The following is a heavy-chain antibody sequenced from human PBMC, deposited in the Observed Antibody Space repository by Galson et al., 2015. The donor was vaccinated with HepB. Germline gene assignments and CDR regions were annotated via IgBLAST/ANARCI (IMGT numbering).Heavy chain of an antibody. Sequence: SLRLSCAASGFTFSTYAMSWVRQAPGRGLEWVSGISYSGGSTYYADSVRGRFTISRDNSKNTLYLQMNSLTAEDTAVYYCTKDKYGDTAYWYFDLWGRGTLVTVSS. CDR1: GFTFSTYA. V-gene: IGHV3-23*01. CDR3: TKDKYGDTAYWYFDL. CDR2: ISYSGGST. J-gene: IGHJ2*01. D-gene: IGHD2-21*01.